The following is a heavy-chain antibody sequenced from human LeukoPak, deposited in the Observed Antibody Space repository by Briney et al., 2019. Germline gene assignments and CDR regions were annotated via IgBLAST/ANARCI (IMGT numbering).Heavy chain of an antibody. CDR2: ISSRSSTI. CDR1: GFTFHFYS. V-gene: IGHV3-48*02. Sequence: GRSLRLSCAASGFTFHFYSMTWVRQAPGKGLEWVSYISSRSSTIYYTDSVKGRFTVSRDNAKNSLNLQMNSLRDEDTAVYYCAGGEDYWGQGTLVTVSS. J-gene: IGHJ4*02. CDR3: AGGEDY.